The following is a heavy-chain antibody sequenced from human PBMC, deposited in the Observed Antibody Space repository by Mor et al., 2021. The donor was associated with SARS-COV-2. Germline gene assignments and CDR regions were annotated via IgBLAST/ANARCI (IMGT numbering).Heavy chain of an antibody. CDR2: GHDSGTT. V-gene: IGHV4-39*01. J-gene: IGHJ4*02. CDR3: ARSAVAGMSSDY. D-gene: IGHD6-19*01. Sequence: GWIASGHDSGTTYYNPSLKSRVTMSVDTSKNQFSLKLTSVTAADTAVYYCARSAVAGMSSDYWGQGTLV.